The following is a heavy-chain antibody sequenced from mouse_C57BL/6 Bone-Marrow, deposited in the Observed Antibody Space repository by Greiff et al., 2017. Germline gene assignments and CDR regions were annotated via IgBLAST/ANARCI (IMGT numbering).Heavy chain of an antibody. D-gene: IGHD1-1*01. CDR2: INPNYGTT. V-gene: IGHV1-39*01. Sequence: VQLQQSGPELVKPGASVKISCKASGYSFTDYNMNWVKQSHGKSLEWIGVINPNYGTTSYNQKFKGKATLTVDQSSSTAYMQLNSLTSEDSAVYYCARQAITTVVATRYFDVWGTGTTVTVSS. CDR3: ARQAITTVVATRYFDV. J-gene: IGHJ1*03. CDR1: GYSFTDYN.